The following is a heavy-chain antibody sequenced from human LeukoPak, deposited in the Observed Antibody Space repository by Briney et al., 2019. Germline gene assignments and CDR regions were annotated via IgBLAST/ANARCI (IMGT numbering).Heavy chain of an antibody. Sequence: GGSLRLSCAASGFTFSDYYMSWIRRAPGKGLEWVSCISSSGSTIYYADSVKGRFTISRDNAKNSLYLQMNSLRAEDTAVYYCARDAGRYYASSGYIWYGMDVWGQGTTVTVSS. CDR3: ARDAGRYYASSGYIWYGMDV. CDR1: GFTFSDYY. J-gene: IGHJ6*02. CDR2: ISSSGSTI. V-gene: IGHV3-11*01. D-gene: IGHD3-22*01.